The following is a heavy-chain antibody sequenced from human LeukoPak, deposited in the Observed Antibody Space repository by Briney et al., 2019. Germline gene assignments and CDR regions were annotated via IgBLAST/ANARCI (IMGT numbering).Heavy chain of an antibody. Sequence: PGGSLRLSCAASGFTFSSYSMNWVRQAPGKGLEWVSYISSSGSTIYYADSVKGRFTISRDNAKNSLYLQMNSLRAEDTAVYYCARVRSGGPDYWGQGTLVTVSS. D-gene: IGHD2-15*01. CDR1: GFTFSSYS. J-gene: IGHJ4*02. CDR3: ARVRSGGPDY. CDR2: ISSSGSTI. V-gene: IGHV3-48*04.